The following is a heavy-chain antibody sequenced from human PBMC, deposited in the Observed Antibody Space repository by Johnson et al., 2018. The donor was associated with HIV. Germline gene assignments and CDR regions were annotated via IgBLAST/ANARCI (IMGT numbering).Heavy chain of an antibody. Sequence: VHLVESGGGLVQPGGSLRLSCAASGFTVSSNYMSWVRQAPGKGLEWVSVIYSGGSTYSADSGRGGFTISRDNSKKPLYLKMNSLRAEDTAVYYCAAVDTVMVTGAFDIWGQGTMVTVSS. CDR1: GFTVSSNY. D-gene: IGHD5-18*01. CDR3: AAVDTVMVTGAFDI. CDR2: IYSGGST. J-gene: IGHJ3*02. V-gene: IGHV3-53*01.